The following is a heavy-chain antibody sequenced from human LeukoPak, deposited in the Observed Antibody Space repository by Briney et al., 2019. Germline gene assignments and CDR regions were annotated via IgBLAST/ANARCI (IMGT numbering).Heavy chain of an antibody. D-gene: IGHD3-16*01. CDR2: INPKTGAT. Sequence: ASVKVSCKASGYTFTDYFLHWLRQAPGQGLEWLGWINPKTGATNYAQSFQGRVTMTRDTSITTGNMELNRLTSDDTAVYYCARAYEYGWFDPWGQGTLVTVSS. V-gene: IGHV1-2*02. CDR3: ARAYEYGWFDP. CDR1: GYTFTDYF. J-gene: IGHJ5*02.